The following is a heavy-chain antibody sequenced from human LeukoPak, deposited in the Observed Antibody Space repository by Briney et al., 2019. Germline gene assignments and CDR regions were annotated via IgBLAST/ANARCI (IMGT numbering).Heavy chain of an antibody. CDR3: ARTVEIAAAGLYFDY. CDR1: GYTFTSYD. Sequence: ASVKVSCKASGYTFTSYDINWVRQATGQGLEWMGWMNPNSGNTSYAQKFQGRVTITRNTSISTAYMELSSLRSEDTAVYYCARTVEIAAAGLYFDYWGQGTLVTVSS. CDR2: MNPNSGNT. V-gene: IGHV1-8*03. J-gene: IGHJ4*02. D-gene: IGHD6-13*01.